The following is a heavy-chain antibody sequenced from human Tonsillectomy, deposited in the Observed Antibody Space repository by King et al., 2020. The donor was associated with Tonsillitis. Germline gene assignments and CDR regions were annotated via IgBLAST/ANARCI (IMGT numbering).Heavy chain of an antibody. CDR1: GYSFTTYW. Sequence: QLVQSGTEVKKPGGSLKISCQGSGYSFTTYWIGWVRQMPGKGLDWMGISYPGDSDTRYSPSFQGQVTISADKSINTVYVQWSRLKASDTAMYYCARKWFGEFEEYYFDYWGQGTLVTVSS. V-gene: IGHV5-51*01. CDR2: SYPGDSDT. CDR3: ARKWFGEFEEYYFDY. D-gene: IGHD3-10*01. J-gene: IGHJ4*02.